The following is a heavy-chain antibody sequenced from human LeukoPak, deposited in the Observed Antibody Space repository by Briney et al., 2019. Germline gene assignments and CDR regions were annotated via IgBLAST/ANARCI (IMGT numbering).Heavy chain of an antibody. V-gene: IGHV3-30-3*01. CDR1: GFTFSSYA. D-gene: IGHD5-24*01. CDR2: ISYDGSNK. Sequence: AGGSLRLSCAASGFTFSSYAMHWVRQAPGKGLEWVAVISYDGSNKYYADSVKGRFTISRDNSKNTLYLQMSSLRAEDTAAYYCARESRRDGYNFDYWGQGTLVTVSS. CDR3: ARESRRDGYNFDY. J-gene: IGHJ4*02.